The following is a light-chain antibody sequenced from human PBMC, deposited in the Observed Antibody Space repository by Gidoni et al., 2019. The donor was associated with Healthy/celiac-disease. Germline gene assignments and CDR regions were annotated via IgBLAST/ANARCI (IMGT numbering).Light chain of an antibody. CDR2: QDT. CDR3: QAWDSSTAGV. J-gene: IGLJ1*01. Sequence: SFELTQPPSVSVSPGQTASITCSGDKWGEKYACWYQQKPGQSPVLVIYQDTKRPSGIPERFSGSNSGNTATLTISGTQAMDEADYYCQAWDSSTAGVFGTGTKVTVL. V-gene: IGLV3-1*01. CDR1: KWGEKY.